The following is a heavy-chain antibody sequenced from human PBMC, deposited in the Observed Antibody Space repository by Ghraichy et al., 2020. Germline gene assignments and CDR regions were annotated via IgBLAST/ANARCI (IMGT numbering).Heavy chain of an antibody. Sequence: GGSLRLSCAASGLAFRNYAMSWVRQAPGKGLEWVSSLSANRVITYYANAVQGWFTISRDSSKNTLYLQMNFLRAEDTAIYYCEKELRGYSGYVGGYFHYWGQGTLVTVSS. V-gene: IGHV3-23*01. J-gene: IGHJ4*02. CDR3: EKELRGYSGYVGGYFHY. CDR1: GLAFRNYA. CDR2: LSANRVIT. D-gene: IGHD5-12*01.